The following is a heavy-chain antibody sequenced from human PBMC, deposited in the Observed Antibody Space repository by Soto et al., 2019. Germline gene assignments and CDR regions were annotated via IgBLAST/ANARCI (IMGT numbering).Heavy chain of an antibody. CDR2: ISGSGGGT. J-gene: IGHJ4*02. V-gene: IGHV3-23*01. D-gene: IGHD2-8*01. CDR1: GFTFSSYA. CDR3: TKHLSNGSPDY. Sequence: GSLRLSCVASGFTFSSYAMRWVRQAPGKGLEWVSLISGSGGGTYYADSVKGRFTISRDNAKNTLYLQMNSLRAEDTAVFYCTKHLSNGSPDYWGQGTLVTVSS.